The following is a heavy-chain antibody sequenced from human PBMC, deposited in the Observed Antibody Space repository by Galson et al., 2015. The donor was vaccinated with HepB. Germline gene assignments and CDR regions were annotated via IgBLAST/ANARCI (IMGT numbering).Heavy chain of an antibody. J-gene: IGHJ4*02. D-gene: IGHD5-12*01. V-gene: IGHV3-64D*06. Sequence: SLRLSCAASGFTFSSYAMHWVRQAPGKGLEYVSAISSNGGSTYYADSVKGRFTISRDNSKNTPYLQMSSLRAEDTAVYYCVKDWRVPRFKDIVATWFWPTGVYWGQGTLVTVSS. CDR2: ISSNGGST. CDR1: GFTFSSYA. CDR3: VKDWRVPRFKDIVATWFWPTGVY.